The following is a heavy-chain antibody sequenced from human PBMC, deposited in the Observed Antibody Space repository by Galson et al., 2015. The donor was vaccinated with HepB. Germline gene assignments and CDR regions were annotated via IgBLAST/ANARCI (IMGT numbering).Heavy chain of an antibody. V-gene: IGHV3-74*01. J-gene: IGHJ6*02. D-gene: IGHD6-19*01. CDR2: INSDGSST. Sequence: SLRLSCAASGFTFSSYGMHWVRQAPGKGLVWVSRINSDGSSTSYADSVKGRFTISRDNAKNTLYLQMNSLRAEDTAVYYCASSLLYSSGWYRYYYYGMDVWGQGTTVTVSS. CDR1: GFTFSSYG. CDR3: ASSLLYSSGWYRYYYYGMDV.